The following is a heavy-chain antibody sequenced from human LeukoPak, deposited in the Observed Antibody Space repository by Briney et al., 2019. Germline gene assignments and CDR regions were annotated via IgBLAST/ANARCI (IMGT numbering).Heavy chain of an antibody. V-gene: IGHV1-46*03. CDR3: ALEDYGGTLTLDY. Sequence: ASVKVSCKASGYTFTSYYMHWVRQAPGQGLERMGIINPSGGSTSYAQKFQGRVTMTRDTSTSTVYMELSSLRSEDTAVYYCALEDYGGTLTLDYWGQGTLVTVSS. CDR2: INPSGGST. CDR1: GYTFTSYY. J-gene: IGHJ4*02. D-gene: IGHD4-23*01.